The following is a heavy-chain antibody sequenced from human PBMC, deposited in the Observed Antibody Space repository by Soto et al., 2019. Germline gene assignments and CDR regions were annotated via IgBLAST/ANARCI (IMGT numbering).Heavy chain of an antibody. V-gene: IGHV3-21*01. Sequence: GGSLRLSCAASGFTFSSYSMNWVRQAPGKGLEWVSSISSSSSYIYYADSVKGRFTISRDNAKNSLYLQMNSLRAEDTAVYYCARDKGRYCTNGVCYFDYWGQGTLVTVSS. CDR1: GFTFSSYS. D-gene: IGHD2-8*01. CDR2: ISSSSSYI. CDR3: ARDKGRYCTNGVCYFDY. J-gene: IGHJ4*02.